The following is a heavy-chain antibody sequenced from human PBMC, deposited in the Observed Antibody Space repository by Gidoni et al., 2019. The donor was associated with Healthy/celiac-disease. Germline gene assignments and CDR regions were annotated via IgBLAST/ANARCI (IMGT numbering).Heavy chain of an antibody. CDR2: ISGSGCST. Sequence: EVQLLESGGGLVQPGGSLRLSCAASGFTFSSYAMSWVRQAPGKGLEWVSSISGSGCSTYYADSVKCRFTISRDNSKNTLYLQMNSLRAEDTAVYYCAKSGDYYDSFGLGYWGQGTLVTVSS. V-gene: IGHV3-23*01. J-gene: IGHJ4*02. CDR3: AKSGDYYDSFGLGY. CDR1: GFTFSSYA. D-gene: IGHD3-22*01.